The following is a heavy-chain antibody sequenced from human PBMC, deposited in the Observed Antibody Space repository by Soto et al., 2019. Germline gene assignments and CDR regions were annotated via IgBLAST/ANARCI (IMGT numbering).Heavy chain of an antibody. D-gene: IGHD3-3*01. CDR1: GFTFSSYG. J-gene: IGHJ3*02. CDR3: ARDYPAGDFWSGDNAFDI. V-gene: IGHV3-33*01. CDR2: IWYDGSNK. Sequence: GGSLRLSCAASGFTFSSYGMHWVRQAPGKGLEWVAVIWYDGSNKYYADSVKGRFTISRDNSKNTLYLQMNSLRAEDTAVYYCARDYPAGDFWSGDNAFDIWGQGTMVTV.